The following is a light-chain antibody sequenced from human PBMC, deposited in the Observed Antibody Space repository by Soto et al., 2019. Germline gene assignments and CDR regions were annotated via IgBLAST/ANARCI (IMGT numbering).Light chain of an antibody. CDR3: QSYDSSLSVV. CDR1: SSNIGAGYD. CDR2: GNS. J-gene: IGLJ2*01. V-gene: IGLV1-40*01. Sequence: QSVLTQPPSVSGAPGQRFTLSCTGSSSNIGAGYDVHWYKQLPGTAPKLLIYGNSNRPSGVPDRFSGSKSGTSASLAITGLQAEDEADYYCQSYDSSLSVVFGGGTKLTVL.